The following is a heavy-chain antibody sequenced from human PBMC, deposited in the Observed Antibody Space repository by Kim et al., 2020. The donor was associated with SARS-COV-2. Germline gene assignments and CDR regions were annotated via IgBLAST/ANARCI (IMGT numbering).Heavy chain of an antibody. CDR2: IYYSGST. D-gene: IGHD1-26*01. V-gene: IGHV4-39*01. J-gene: IGHJ3*02. CDR1: GGSISSSSYY. CDR3: ARRGVGALFRYDAFDI. Sequence: SETLSLTCTVSGGSISSSSYYWGWIRQPPGKGLEWIGSIYYSGSTYYNPSLKSRVTISVDTSKNQFSLKLSSVTAADTAVYYCARRGVGALFRYDAFDIWGQGTMVTVSS.